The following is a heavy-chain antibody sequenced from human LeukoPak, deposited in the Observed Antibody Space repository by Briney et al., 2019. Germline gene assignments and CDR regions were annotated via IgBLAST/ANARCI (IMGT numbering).Heavy chain of an antibody. CDR2: INPSGGGT. CDR1: GYTFTNYY. D-gene: IGHD3-10*01. CDR3: ARVRSGVRGVINSGWFDP. J-gene: IGHJ5*02. Sequence: GASVKVSCKASGYTFTNYYMHWVRQAPGQGLEWMGIINPSGGGTSYAQKFQGRVTMTRDTSTSTVYMELSSLRSEDTAVYYCARVRSGVRGVINSGWFDPWGQGTLVTVSS. V-gene: IGHV1-46*01.